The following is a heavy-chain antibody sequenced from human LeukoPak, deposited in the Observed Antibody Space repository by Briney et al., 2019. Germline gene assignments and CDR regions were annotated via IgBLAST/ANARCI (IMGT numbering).Heavy chain of an antibody. CDR2: ISGNGVAT. CDR1: GFTFSSYA. Sequence: PGGSLRLSCSASGFTFSSYAIHWVRQAPGKGLEYVSAISGNGVATYYTDSVKGRFTISRDNSKNTLYLQMSSLRAEDTAMYYCVKGHYYNRSGPFDYWGQGTLVTVSS. CDR3: VKGHYYNRSGPFDY. D-gene: IGHD3-22*01. J-gene: IGHJ4*02. V-gene: IGHV3-64D*06.